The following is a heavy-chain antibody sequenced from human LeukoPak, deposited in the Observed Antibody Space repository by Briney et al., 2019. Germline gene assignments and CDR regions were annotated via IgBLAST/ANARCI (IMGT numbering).Heavy chain of an antibody. V-gene: IGHV3-73*01. CDR2: IRSKANSYAT. CDR3: TRHGGYDSSGYYY. Sequence: QPGGSLRLSCAASGFTFRGSAMHWVRQASGKGLEWVGRIRSKANSYATAYAASVKGRFTISRDDSKNTAYLQMNSLKTEDTAVYYCTRHGGYDSSGYYYWGQGTLVTVSS. D-gene: IGHD3-22*01. J-gene: IGHJ4*02. CDR1: GFTFRGSA.